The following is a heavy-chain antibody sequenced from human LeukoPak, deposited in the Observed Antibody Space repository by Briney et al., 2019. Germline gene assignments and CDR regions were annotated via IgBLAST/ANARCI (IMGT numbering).Heavy chain of an antibody. CDR2: ISGSNGNT. D-gene: IGHD4/OR15-4a*01. CDR3: ARVTGAYFYYGMDV. Sequence: ASVKVSCKASGYAFGNYGISWVRQAPGQGLEWMGWISGSNGNTKYAQSIQGRVTMTTDTSTSTAYMELRSLRSDDTAIYYCARVTGAYFYYGMDVWGKGTTVTVPS. CDR1: GYAFGNYG. J-gene: IGHJ6*04. V-gene: IGHV1-18*04.